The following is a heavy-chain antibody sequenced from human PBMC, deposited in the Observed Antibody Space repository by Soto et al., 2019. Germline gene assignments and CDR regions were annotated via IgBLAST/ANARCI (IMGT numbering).Heavy chain of an antibody. CDR3: ARLYSRAYDI. D-gene: IGHD2-15*01. CDR2: VTAGGDNT. J-gene: IGHJ3*02. Sequence: EVQLVESVGGLVQPGGSLRLSCAASGFTFSSYAMTWVRQTPGQGLRWVSTVTAGGDNTYHADSVKGRFTISRDTSKNTLYLQMNSLRVEDTAIYHCARLYSRAYDIWGQGTMVTVSS. CDR1: GFTFSSYA. V-gene: IGHV3-23*04.